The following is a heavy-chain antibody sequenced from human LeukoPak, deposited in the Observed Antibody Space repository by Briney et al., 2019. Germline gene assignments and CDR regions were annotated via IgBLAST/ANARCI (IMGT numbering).Heavy chain of an antibody. CDR2: ITHSGST. CDR1: GGSISSYY. CDR3: ARGKQWLVLTGGYYFDY. Sequence: SETLSLTCTVSGGSISSYYWSWIRQPPGKGLEWIGEITHSGSTNYNPSLRSRVTISVDTSKNQFSLKLSSVTAADTAVYYCARGKQWLVLTGGYYFDYWGQGTLVTVSS. J-gene: IGHJ4*02. V-gene: IGHV4-34*01. D-gene: IGHD6-19*01.